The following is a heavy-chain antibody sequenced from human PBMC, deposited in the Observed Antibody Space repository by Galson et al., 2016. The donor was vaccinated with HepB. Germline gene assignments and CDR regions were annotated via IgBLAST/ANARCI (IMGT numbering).Heavy chain of an antibody. J-gene: IGHJ4*02. V-gene: IGHV3-30-3*01. Sequence: SLRLSCAASEFTFNNCPLHWVRQAPGKGLEWVAVLSHDGVTKFYADSVRARFTISRDKSKTTVYLQMDGLSAEDTAVYYCARVWELGCYFDYWGQGTLVSVSS. CDR1: EFTFNNCP. CDR2: LSHDGVTK. D-gene: IGHD1-7*01. CDR3: ARVWELGCYFDY.